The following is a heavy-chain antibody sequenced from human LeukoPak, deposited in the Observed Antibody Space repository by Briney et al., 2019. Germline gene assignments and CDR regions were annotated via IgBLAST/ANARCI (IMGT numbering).Heavy chain of an antibody. J-gene: IGHJ4*02. Sequence: SETLSLTCTVSGGSISSYYWDWIRQPPGKGLEWLGYIYYSGNTDYNPSLKSRVTISVDTSKNQFSLNLSSVTAADTAVYYCARTLYSTSSLFDYWGQGTLVTVSS. CDR3: ARTLYSTSSLFDY. CDR2: IYYSGNT. D-gene: IGHD6-6*01. V-gene: IGHV4-59*08. CDR1: GGSISSYY.